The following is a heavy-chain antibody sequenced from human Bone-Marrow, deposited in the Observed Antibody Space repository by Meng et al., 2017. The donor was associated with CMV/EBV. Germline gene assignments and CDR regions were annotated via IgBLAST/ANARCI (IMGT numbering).Heavy chain of an antibody. D-gene: IGHD6-13*01. V-gene: IGHV4-34*01. Sequence: SEPLSLTCAVYGGSFSGYYWSWIRQPPGKGLEWIGEINHSGSTYYNPSLKSRVTISVDTSKNQFSLKLNSVTATDTAVYYCARSEWGSSWYMGFDAFDIWGQGTMVTVSS. J-gene: IGHJ3*02. CDR2: INHSGST. CDR3: ARSEWGSSWYMGFDAFDI. CDR1: GGSFSGYY.